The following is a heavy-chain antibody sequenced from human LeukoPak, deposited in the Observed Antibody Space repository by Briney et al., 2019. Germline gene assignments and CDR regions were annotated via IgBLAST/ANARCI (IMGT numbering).Heavy chain of an antibody. D-gene: IGHD6-19*01. J-gene: IGHJ4*02. CDR2: IYYSGST. Sequence: SETLSLICTVSGGSISSYYWSWIRQPPGKGLEWIGYIYYSGSTNYNPSLKSRVTISVDTSKNQFSLKLSSVTAADTAVYYCARPDRKHGWDAFDIWGQGTLVTVSS. CDR1: GGSISSYY. CDR3: ARPDRKHGWDAFDI. V-gene: IGHV4-59*08.